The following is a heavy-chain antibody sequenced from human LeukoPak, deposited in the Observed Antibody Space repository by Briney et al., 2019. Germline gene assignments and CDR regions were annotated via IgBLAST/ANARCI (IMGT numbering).Heavy chain of an antibody. V-gene: IGHV1-69*04. CDR2: IIPIFGIA. D-gene: IGHD5-18*01. CDR3: ARELMDTAMVTGFGY. J-gene: IGHJ4*02. Sequence: SVKVSCKASGGTFSSYAISWVRQAPPQGLEWMGRIIPIFGIANYAQQFQGRVTITADKSTSTDYMELSSLRSEDTAVYYCARELMDTAMVTGFGYWGQGTLVTVSS. CDR1: GGTFSSYA.